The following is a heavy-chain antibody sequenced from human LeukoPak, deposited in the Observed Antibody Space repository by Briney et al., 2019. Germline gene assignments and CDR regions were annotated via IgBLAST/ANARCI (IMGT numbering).Heavy chain of an antibody. V-gene: IGHV1-8*01. CDR2: MSPDSGYT. J-gene: IGHJ4*02. Sequence: ASVKVSCKASGYTFTSYDITWVRQATGQELEWMGWMSPDSGYTGYAQTFQGRVSLTRNTSVSTAFMELSSLRSEDTAVYYCEIYTGYDSFWGQGTLVTVSS. CDR1: GYTFTSYD. CDR3: EIYTGYDSF. D-gene: IGHD5-12*01.